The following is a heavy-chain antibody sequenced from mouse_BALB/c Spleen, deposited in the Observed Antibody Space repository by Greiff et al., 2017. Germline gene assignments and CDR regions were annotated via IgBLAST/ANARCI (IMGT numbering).Heavy chain of an antibody. J-gene: IGHJ4*01. CDR2: IDTSDSYT. Sequence: QVQLQQSGAELVMPGASVKMSCKASGYTFTDYWMHWVKQRPGQGLEWIGAIDTSDSYTSYNQKFKGKATLTVDESSSTAYMQLSSLTSEDSAVYYCARDNGYYAMDYWGQGTSVTVSS. V-gene: IGHV1-69*01. CDR1: GYTFTDYW. CDR3: ARDNGYYAMDY.